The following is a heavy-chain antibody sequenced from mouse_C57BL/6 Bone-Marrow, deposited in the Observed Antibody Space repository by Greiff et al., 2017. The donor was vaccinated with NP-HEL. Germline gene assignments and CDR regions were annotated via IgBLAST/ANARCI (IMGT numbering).Heavy chain of an antibody. J-gene: IGHJ3*01. CDR1: GFTFTDYY. Sequence: DVQLVESGGGLVQPGGSLSLSCAASGFTFTDYYMSWVRQPPGKALEWLGFIRNKANGYTTEYSASVKGRFTISRDNSQSILYLQMNALRAEDSATYYCARYDYDPFAYWGQGTLVTVSA. V-gene: IGHV7-3*01. D-gene: IGHD2-4*01. CDR3: ARYDYDPFAY. CDR2: IRNKANGYTT.